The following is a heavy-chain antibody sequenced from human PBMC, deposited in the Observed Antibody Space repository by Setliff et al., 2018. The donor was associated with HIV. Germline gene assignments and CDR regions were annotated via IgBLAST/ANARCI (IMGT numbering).Heavy chain of an antibody. V-gene: IGHV4-59*01. CDR2: IYYSGST. CDR3: ARAYDYSNYFHYYMDV. J-gene: IGHJ6*03. Sequence: SETLSLTCTVSGDSISDYYWTWIRQPPGKGLEWTGYIYYSGSTNYNPPLKSRVTISVDTSKNQFSLKLTSLTAADTAVYYCARAYDYSNYFHYYMDVWGKGTTVTVSS. D-gene: IGHD4-4*01. CDR1: GDSISDYY.